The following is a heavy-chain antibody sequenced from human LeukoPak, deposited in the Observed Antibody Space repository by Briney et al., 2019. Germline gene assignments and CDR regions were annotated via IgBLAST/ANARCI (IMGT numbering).Heavy chain of an antibody. CDR3: ARVSRTSMVRGIITFDY. CDR1: GGTFSSYA. D-gene: IGHD3-10*01. V-gene: IGHV1-69*13. Sequence: SVKVSCKASGGTFSSYAINWVRQAPGQGLEWMGGVIPVFGTANYAQKFQGRVTITADESTSTAYMELSSLRSEDTAVYFCARVSRTSMVRGIITFDYWGQGTLVTVSS. J-gene: IGHJ4*02. CDR2: VIPVFGTA.